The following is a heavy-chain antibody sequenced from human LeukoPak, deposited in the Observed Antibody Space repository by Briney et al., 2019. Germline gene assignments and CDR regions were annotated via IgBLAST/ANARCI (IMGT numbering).Heavy chain of an antibody. Sequence: GGSLRLSCAASGFTFDDYAMHWVRQAPGKGLEWVSGISWNSGSIGYADSVKGRFTISRDNAKNSLYLQMNSLRAEDMALYYCAKDTGGFDPWRQGTLVTVSS. CDR3: AKDTGGFDP. J-gene: IGHJ5*02. CDR2: ISWNSGSI. CDR1: GFTFDDYA. V-gene: IGHV3-9*03.